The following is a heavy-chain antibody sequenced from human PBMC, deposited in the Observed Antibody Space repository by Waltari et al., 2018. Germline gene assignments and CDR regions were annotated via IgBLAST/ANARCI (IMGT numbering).Heavy chain of an antibody. J-gene: IGHJ2*01. CDR3: ARGWVTDKDVPGWEDSHWYFDL. V-gene: IGHV1-69*18. Sequence: QVQLAQSGAEVKKPGSSVKVSCKPSGGTFSRYALTWVRPAPGQGLEWVGSNAPVFETTYYSQSLQARITITADESANTAYLELRDLRSEDTAVYYCARGWVTDKDVPGWEDSHWYFDLWGRGTLVKVS. CDR1: GGTFSRYA. D-gene: IGHD1-26*01. CDR2: NAPVFETT.